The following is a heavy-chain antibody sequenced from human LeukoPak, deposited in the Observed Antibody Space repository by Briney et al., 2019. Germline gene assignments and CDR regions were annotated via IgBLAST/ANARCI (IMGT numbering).Heavy chain of an antibody. V-gene: IGHV6-1*01. CDR1: GDSVSSNSAA. CDR3: ARDPDIVVVPAAISSGMDV. CDR2: TYYRSKWYN. J-gene: IGHJ6*02. Sequence: SQTLSLTCAISGDSVSSNSAAWNWIRQSPSRGLEWLGRTYYRSKWYNDYAVSVKSRITINPDTSKNQLSLQLNSVTPEDTAVYYCARDPDIVVVPAAISSGMDVWGQGTTVTVSS. D-gene: IGHD2-2*01.